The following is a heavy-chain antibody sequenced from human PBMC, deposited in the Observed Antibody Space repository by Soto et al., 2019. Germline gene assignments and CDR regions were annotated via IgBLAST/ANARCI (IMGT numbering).Heavy chain of an antibody. V-gene: IGHV3-23*01. CDR3: AKGYCSGGSCYLIDY. CDR1: GFTFSSYA. D-gene: IGHD2-15*01. J-gene: IGHJ4*02. Sequence: PGGSLRLSCAASGFTFSSYAMSWVRQATGKGLEWVSAISGSGGSTYYADSVKGRFTISRDNSKNTLYLQMNSLRAEDTAVYYCAKGYCSGGSCYLIDYWGQGTLVTVSS. CDR2: ISGSGGST.